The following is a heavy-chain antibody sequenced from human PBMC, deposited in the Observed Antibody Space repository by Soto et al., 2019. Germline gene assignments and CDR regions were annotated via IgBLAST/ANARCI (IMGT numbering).Heavy chain of an antibody. V-gene: IGHV3-23*01. CDR1: GLTFNTYA. CDR3: ARRARYSTTNCYAFDV. Sequence: GALILSCAASGLTFNTYAMNWVRQAPGKGLEWVSTISYSADKTHYADSVKGRFTISRDNSRDTLFLQMNSLRADDAAVYYCARRARYSTTNCYAFDVWGQGTMVTVSS. D-gene: IGHD1-7*01. J-gene: IGHJ3*01. CDR2: ISYSADKT.